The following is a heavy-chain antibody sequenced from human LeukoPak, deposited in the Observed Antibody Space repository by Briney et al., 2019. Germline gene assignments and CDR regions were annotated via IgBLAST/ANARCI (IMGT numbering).Heavy chain of an antibody. V-gene: IGHV4-39*07. J-gene: IGHJ5*02. Sequence: PSETLSLTCTVSGGSMSNNTFYWGWVRQPPGKGLEWIGRIYHTGPPYYNRSLKSRVTISVDTSKNQFSLKLSSVTAADTAVYYGTRVLIWFGQLQNWFDPWGAGTLVTVSS. CDR1: GGSMSNNTFY. CDR2: IYHTGPP. CDR3: TRVLIWFGQLQNWFDP. D-gene: IGHD3-10*01.